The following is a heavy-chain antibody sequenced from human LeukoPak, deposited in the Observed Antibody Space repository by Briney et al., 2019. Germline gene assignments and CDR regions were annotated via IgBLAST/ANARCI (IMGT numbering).Heavy chain of an antibody. CDR1: GYTFTSYY. CDR3: ATHSGSYLTFDY. V-gene: IGHV1-46*01. CDR2: INPSGGST. D-gene: IGHD1-26*01. J-gene: IGHJ4*02. Sequence: GASVKVSCKASGYTFTSYYMHWVRQAPGQGLEWMGIINPSGGSTSYAQKFQGRVTMTRDTSTSTVYMELSSLRSEDTAVYYCATHSGSYLTFDYWGQGTLVTVSS.